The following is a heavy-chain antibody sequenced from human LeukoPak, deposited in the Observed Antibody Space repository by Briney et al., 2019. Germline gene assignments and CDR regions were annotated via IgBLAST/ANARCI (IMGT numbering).Heavy chain of an antibody. CDR2: ISSSGSTI. V-gene: IGHV3-48*03. J-gene: IGHJ4*02. Sequence: GGSLSLSCAASGFTLSSYGMNWVRQAPGKGLEWVSYISSSGSTIYYADSVKGRFTISRDNAKNSLYLQMNSLRAEDTAVYYCARAPDYFDYWGQGTLVTVSS. CDR1: GFTLSSYG. CDR3: ARAPDYFDY.